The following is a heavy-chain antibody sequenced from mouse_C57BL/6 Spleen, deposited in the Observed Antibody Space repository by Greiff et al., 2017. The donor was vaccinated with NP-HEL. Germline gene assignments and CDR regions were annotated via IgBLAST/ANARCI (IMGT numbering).Heavy chain of an antibody. CDR1: GFTFSDYG. CDR3: ARPLTTVVATEDAMDY. Sequence: DVHLVESGGGLVKPGGSLKLSCAASGFTFSDYGMHWVRQAPEKGLEWVAYISSGSSTICYADTVKGRFTISRDNAKNTLFLQMTRLRSEDTAMYYCARPLTTVVATEDAMDYWGQGTSVTVSS. D-gene: IGHD1-1*01. V-gene: IGHV5-17*01. J-gene: IGHJ4*01. CDR2: ISSGSSTI.